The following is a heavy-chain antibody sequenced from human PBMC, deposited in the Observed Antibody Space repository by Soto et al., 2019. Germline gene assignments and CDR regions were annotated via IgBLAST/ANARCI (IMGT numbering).Heavy chain of an antibody. J-gene: IGHJ3*02. CDR3: ARDFDGGGAFDI. D-gene: IGHD2-15*01. Sequence: GGSLRLYCAASGFTFSSYSMNWVRQAPGKGLEWVSSISSSSSYIYYADSVKGRFTISRDNAKNSLYLQMNSLRAEDTAVYYCARDFDGGGAFDIWGQGTMVTVSS. CDR2: ISSSSSYI. CDR1: GFTFSSYS. V-gene: IGHV3-21*01.